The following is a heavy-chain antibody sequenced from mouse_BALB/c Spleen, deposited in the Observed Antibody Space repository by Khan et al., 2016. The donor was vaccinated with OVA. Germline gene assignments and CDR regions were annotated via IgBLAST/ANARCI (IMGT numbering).Heavy chain of an antibody. CDR3: ARDGSRYNYAMDY. CDR2: ISYSGST. J-gene: IGHJ4*01. Sequence: QLKESGPGLVKPSQSQSLTCTVTGYSITSDYAWNWIRQFPGNKLEWMGYISYSGSTSYNPSLKSRISITRDTSKNQFFLQLNSVTTEDTDTYYCARDGSRYNYAMDYWGQGTAVTVSS. CDR1: GYSITSDYA. D-gene: IGHD2-3*01. V-gene: IGHV3-2*02.